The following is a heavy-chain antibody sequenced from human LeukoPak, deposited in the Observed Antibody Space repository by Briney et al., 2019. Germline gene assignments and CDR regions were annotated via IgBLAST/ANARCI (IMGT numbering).Heavy chain of an antibody. Sequence: SSQTLSLTCTVSGSISSGSYYWSWIRQPPGKGLEWIGYIYYSGSTYYNPSLKSRVTISVDRSKNQFSLKLSSVTAADTAVYYCARAPPSGSSSWYPIWGQGTMVTVSS. CDR3: ARAPPSGSSSWYPI. CDR1: GSISSGSYY. CDR2: IYYSGST. J-gene: IGHJ3*02. D-gene: IGHD6-13*01. V-gene: IGHV4-30-2*01.